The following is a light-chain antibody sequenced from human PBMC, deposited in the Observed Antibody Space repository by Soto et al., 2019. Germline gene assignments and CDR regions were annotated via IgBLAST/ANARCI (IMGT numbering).Light chain of an antibody. V-gene: IGLV2-8*01. CDR2: DVS. Sequence: QSALTQPPSASGSPGQSVTISCTGTGSDVGGYNYVSWYEQHPGKAPKLVIFDVSRRPSGVPDRFSGSKSGNTASLTVSGLQAEDEADYYCGPFAASNNLLFGRGTKLTVL. CDR1: GSDVGGYNY. CDR3: GPFAASNNLL. J-gene: IGLJ2*01.